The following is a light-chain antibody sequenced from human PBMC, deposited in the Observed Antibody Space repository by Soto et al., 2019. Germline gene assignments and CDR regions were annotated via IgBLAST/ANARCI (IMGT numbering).Light chain of an antibody. V-gene: IGKV1-27*01. CDR2: AAS. Sequence: DIQMTQSPSSLSASVGDRVTITCRASQGISNYVAWYQQKPGKVPKLLIYAASTLRSGVPSRFSGSESGTDFTLTISSLQPEDVATYYCQKYDSAPPATFGGGTKVEIK. CDR3: QKYDSAPPAT. CDR1: QGISNY. J-gene: IGKJ4*01.